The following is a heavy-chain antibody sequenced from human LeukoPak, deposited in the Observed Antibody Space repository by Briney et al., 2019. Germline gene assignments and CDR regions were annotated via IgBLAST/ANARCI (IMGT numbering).Heavy chain of an antibody. CDR1: GYTLTELS. D-gene: IGHD3-10*01. Sequence: ASVKVSCKVSGYTLTELSMHWVRQAPGKGLEWMGGFDPEDGETIYAQKFQGRVTMTEDTSTDTAYMELSSLRSEDTAVYYCATTHYYGSGSYPNEAFDIWGQGTMVTASS. J-gene: IGHJ3*02. CDR2: FDPEDGET. CDR3: ATTHYYGSGSYPNEAFDI. V-gene: IGHV1-24*01.